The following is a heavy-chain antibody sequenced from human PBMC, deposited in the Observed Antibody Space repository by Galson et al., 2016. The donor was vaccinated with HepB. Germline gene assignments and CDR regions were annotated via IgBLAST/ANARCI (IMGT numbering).Heavy chain of an antibody. V-gene: IGHV3-7*03. CDR2: INQDGSVK. D-gene: IGHD1-14*01. J-gene: IGHJ4*02. Sequence: SLRLSCAASGFSFSSLWMSWVRQAPGKGPEWVAIINQDGSVKHYVDSVKGRFIVSRDNAKNSLYLQMDSLRVEDTAVYYCLRDTGRGSPDSWDQGTLVTVSS. CDR3: LRDTGRGSPDS. CDR1: GFSFSSLW.